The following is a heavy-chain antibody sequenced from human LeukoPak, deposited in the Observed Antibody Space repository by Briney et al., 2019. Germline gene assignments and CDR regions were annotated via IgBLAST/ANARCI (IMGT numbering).Heavy chain of an antibody. D-gene: IGHD2-2*01. CDR2: ISSSSSTI. J-gene: IGHJ6*03. V-gene: IGHV3-48*04. Sequence: GGSLRLSCAASGFTFSSYSMNWVRQAPGKGLEWVSYISSSSSTIYYADSVEGRFTISRDNAKNSLYLQMNSLRAEDTAVYYCARSELGYCTSTSCHYYYYMDVWGKGTTVTVSS. CDR3: ARSELGYCTSTSCHYYYYMDV. CDR1: GFTFSSYS.